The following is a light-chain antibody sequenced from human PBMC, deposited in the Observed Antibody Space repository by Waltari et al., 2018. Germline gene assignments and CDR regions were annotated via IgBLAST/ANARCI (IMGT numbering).Light chain of an antibody. J-gene: IGLJ1*01. Sequence: QSALTQPRSVSGSPGQSVTISCTGTSSDVGAYDYVSWYQQRPGKAPKLIFYDVTERPSGVPDRFSGSKSDNKASLTISGLQADDEADYYCCSYAGRYTNYVFGSGTKVTVL. CDR2: DVT. CDR1: SSDVGAYDY. CDR3: CSYAGRYTNYV. V-gene: IGLV2-11*01.